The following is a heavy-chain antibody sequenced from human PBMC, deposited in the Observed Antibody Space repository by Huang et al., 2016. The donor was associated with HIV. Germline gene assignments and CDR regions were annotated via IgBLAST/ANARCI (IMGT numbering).Heavy chain of an antibody. Sequence: VELVESGGALVQPGGSLRLSCAASGFRVTTNYMHWVRQAPGNARGWVAAGESAVQTSNADAGKGRFTVSRDNSQEPMYLQMNSLGVEDTATYYCAGAMMVRGVSVPITDGYFYYGMDAWCPGATVSVSS. D-gene: IGHD3-10*01. V-gene: IGHV3-53*01. CDR3: AGAMMVRGVSVPITDGYFYYGMDA. CDR2: GESAVQT. CDR1: GFRVTTNY. J-gene: IGHJ6*02.